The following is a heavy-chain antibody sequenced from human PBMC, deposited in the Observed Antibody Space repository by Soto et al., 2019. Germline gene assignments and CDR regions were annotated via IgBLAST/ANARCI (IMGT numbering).Heavy chain of an antibody. CDR1: GGSFSGYY. CDR2: INHSGST. D-gene: IGHD3-3*01. Sequence: SETLSLTCAVYGGSFSGYYWSWIRQPPGKGLEWIGEINHSGSTNYNPSLKSRVTISVDTSKNQFSLKLSSVTAADTAVYYCARASNYDCWSGYQKRPYYFDYWGQGTLVTVSS. V-gene: IGHV4-34*01. J-gene: IGHJ4*02. CDR3: ARASNYDCWSGYQKRPYYFDY.